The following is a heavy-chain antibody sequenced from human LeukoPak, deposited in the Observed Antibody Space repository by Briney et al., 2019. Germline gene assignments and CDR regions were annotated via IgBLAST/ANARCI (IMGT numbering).Heavy chain of an antibody. D-gene: IGHD4-17*01. CDR2: INHSGST. J-gene: IGHJ4*02. V-gene: IGHV4-34*01. CDR3: ARLNLRYFDY. CDR1: GGSFSGYY. Sequence: SETLSLTCAVYGGSFSGYYWSWIRQPPGKGLEWIGEINHSGSTNYNPSLKSRVTISVDTSKNQFSLKLSSVTAADTAVYYCARLNLRYFDYWGQGTLVTVSS.